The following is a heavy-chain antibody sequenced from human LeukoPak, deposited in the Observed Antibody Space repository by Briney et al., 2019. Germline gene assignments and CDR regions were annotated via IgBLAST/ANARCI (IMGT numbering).Heavy chain of an antibody. J-gene: IGHJ6*02. CDR2: IYYSGST. CDR1: GGSISSGGYS. V-gene: IGHV4-31*03. CDR3: ARDGGYSNYVPDYYYYGMDV. D-gene: IGHD4-11*01. Sequence: SQTLSLTCTVSGGSISSGGYSWSWIRQHPGKGLEWIGYIYYSGSTYYNPSLKSRVTISVDTSKNQFSLKLSSVTAADTAVYYCARDGGYSNYVPDYYYYGMDVWGQGTTVTVSS.